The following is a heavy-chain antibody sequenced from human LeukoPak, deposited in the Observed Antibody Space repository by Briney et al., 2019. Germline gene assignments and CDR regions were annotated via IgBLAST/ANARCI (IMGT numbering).Heavy chain of an antibody. J-gene: IGHJ4*02. Sequence: SETLSLTCAVYGGSFSGYYWSWIRQPPGKGLEWIGEINHSGSTNYNPSLKSRVTISVDTSKNQFSLKLSSVTAADTAVYYCARKGLNCTNGVCSDYFDYWGQGTLVTVSS. CDR2: INHSGST. D-gene: IGHD2-8*01. CDR1: GGSFSGYY. V-gene: IGHV4-34*01. CDR3: ARKGLNCTNGVCSDYFDY.